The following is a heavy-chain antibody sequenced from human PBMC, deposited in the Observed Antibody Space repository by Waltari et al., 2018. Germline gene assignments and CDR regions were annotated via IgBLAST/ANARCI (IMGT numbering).Heavy chain of an antibody. CDR3: ARDWSGFDY. CDR2: IYHSGST. Sequence: QVQLQESGPGLVKPSETLSLTCTVSGGSVSSGTYYWSWIRQPPGKGLEWIGYIYHSGSTNYNPSLKSRVTRSIDASKNQFSLKLTSVTAADTAVYYCARDWSGFDYWGQGTLVTVSS. CDR1: GGSVSSGTYY. J-gene: IGHJ4*02. D-gene: IGHD3-3*01. V-gene: IGHV4-61*01.